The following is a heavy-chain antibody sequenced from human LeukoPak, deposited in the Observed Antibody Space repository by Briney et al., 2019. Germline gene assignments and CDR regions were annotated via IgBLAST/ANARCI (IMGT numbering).Heavy chain of an antibody. J-gene: IGHJ4*02. V-gene: IGHV1-2*02. CDR1: GYTFTGYY. Sequence: ASVKVSCKASGYTFTGYYMHWVQQAPGQGLEWMGWINPNNGGTNYAQKFQGRVALTRDTSLSTAYMELSRLRSDDTAVYYCARDREDILTGYDYWGQGTLVTVSS. D-gene: IGHD3-9*01. CDR2: INPNNGGT. CDR3: ARDREDILTGYDY.